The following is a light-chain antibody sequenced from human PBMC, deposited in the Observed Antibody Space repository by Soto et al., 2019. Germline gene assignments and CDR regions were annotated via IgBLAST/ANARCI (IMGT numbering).Light chain of an antibody. CDR2: GVS. V-gene: IGKV3-15*01. Sequence: EIVMTQSPATLSVSPGERATLSCRASQTVSSNLAWYQQQPGQAPRLLIYGVSTRATGVPARFSGSGSGTEFTLTISSLQSEDFAVYYCQHYNGWPLSFGGGTRLEIK. J-gene: IGKJ5*01. CDR3: QHYNGWPLS. CDR1: QTVSSN.